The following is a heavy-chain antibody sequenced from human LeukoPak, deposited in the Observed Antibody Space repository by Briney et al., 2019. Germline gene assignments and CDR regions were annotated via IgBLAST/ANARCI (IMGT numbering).Heavy chain of an antibody. CDR1: GGSISSGGYY. Sequence: SETLSLTCTVSGGSISSGGYYWSWIRQHPGKGLEWIGYIYYSGSTNYNPSLKSRVTISVDTSKNQFSLKLSSVTAADTAVYYCARIRRNRSSGAFDYWGQGTLVTVSS. D-gene: IGHD6-6*01. CDR3: ARIRRNRSSGAFDY. V-gene: IGHV4-61*08. CDR2: IYYSGST. J-gene: IGHJ4*02.